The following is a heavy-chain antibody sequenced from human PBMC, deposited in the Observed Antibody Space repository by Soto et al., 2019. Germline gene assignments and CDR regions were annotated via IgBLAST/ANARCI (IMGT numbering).Heavy chain of an antibody. J-gene: IGHJ4*02. CDR1: GGSMSSSSYY. CDR2: IYYSGSS. V-gene: IGHV4-39*01. D-gene: IGHD3-3*01. CDR3: ARHDRQGSTYYDFWSCYYPFDY. Sequence: QLQLQESGPGLVKPSETLSLTCTVSGGSMSSSSYYWGWIRQPPGTGLEWVGSIYYSGSSYYNPSLKSRVTVSVDTSKNQFSLRLSSVTAADTAVYYCARHDRQGSTYYDFWSCYYPFDYWGQGTLVTVSS.